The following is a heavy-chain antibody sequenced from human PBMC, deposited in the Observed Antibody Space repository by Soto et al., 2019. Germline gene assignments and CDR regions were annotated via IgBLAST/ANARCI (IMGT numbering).Heavy chain of an antibody. CDR2: ISGSGGST. CDR1: GFTFSSYA. Sequence: EVQLLESGGGLVQPGGSLRLSCAASGFTFSSYAMSWVRQAPGKGLEWVSAISGSGGSTYYADSVKGRFTISRDNSKNTLYLQMNSLRAEDTAVYYCAKAKGTYGDYGGGLFDYWGQGTLVTVSS. V-gene: IGHV3-23*01. J-gene: IGHJ4*02. D-gene: IGHD4-17*01. CDR3: AKAKGTYGDYGGGLFDY.